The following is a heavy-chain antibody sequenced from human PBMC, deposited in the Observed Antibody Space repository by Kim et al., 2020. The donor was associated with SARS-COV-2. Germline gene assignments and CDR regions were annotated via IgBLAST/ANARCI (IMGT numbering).Heavy chain of an antibody. CDR1: GYTFTSYY. D-gene: IGHD2-2*01. V-gene: IGHV1-46*01. CDR2: INPSGGST. J-gene: IGHJ5*02. Sequence: ASVKVSCKASGYTFTSYYMHWVRQAPGQGLEWMGIINPSGGSTSYAQKFQGRVTMTRDTSTSTVYMELSSLRSEDTAVYYCARERSSTSERPLRQAWFDPWGQGTLVTVSS. CDR3: ARERSSTSERPLRQAWFDP.